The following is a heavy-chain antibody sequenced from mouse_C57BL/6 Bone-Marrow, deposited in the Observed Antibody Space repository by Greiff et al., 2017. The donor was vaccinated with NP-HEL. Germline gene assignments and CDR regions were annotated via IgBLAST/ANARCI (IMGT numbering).Heavy chain of an antibody. CDR2: IDPNSGGT. J-gene: IGHJ4*01. V-gene: IGHV1-72*01. D-gene: IGHD2-3*01. CDR3: ARQPLYDSLYYYAMDY. Sequence: VQLQQPGAELVKPGASVKLSCKASGYTLTRYWMHWVKQRPGRGLEWIGRIDPNSGGTKYNEKFKSKATLTVDKPSSTAYMQLSSLTSEDSAVYYCARQPLYDSLYYYAMDYWGQGTSVTVSS. CDR1: GYTLTRYW.